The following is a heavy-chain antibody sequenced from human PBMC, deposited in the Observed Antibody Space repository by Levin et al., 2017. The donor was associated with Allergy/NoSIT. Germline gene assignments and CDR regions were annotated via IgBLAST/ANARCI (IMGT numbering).Heavy chain of an antibody. CDR3: VSYRDGPYIHIAY. D-gene: IGHD3-16*02. V-gene: IGHV3-23*01. Sequence: GGSLRLSCVVSGFTFSSYAMSWIRQTPDKGLEWISIISGNSRTIYYADSVRGLFTISRDNSKNTLYLQMNSLSAQDTALYYCVSYRDGPYIHIAYWGQGTLVTVSS. CDR2: ISGNSRTI. CDR1: GFTFSSYA. J-gene: IGHJ4*02.